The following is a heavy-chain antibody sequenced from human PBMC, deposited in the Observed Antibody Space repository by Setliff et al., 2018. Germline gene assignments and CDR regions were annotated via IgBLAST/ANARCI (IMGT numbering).Heavy chain of an antibody. J-gene: IGHJ3*02. D-gene: IGHD3-22*01. Sequence: PSETLSLTCTVSGFAFSSIWMNWVRQAPGKGLEWIGYVSRSGSTSYNSSLKRQISISLDTSKNQFYLKLSSVTAADTAVYYCATRTYYDSNGYYYAIAGPFDIWGQGTMVTVSS. V-gene: IGHV4-59*04. CDR2: VSRSGST. CDR1: GFAFSSIW. CDR3: ATRTYYDSNGYYYAIAGPFDI.